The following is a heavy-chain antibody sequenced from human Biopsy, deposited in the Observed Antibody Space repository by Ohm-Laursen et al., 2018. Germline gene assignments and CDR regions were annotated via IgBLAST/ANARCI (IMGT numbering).Heavy chain of an antibody. CDR2: IYYSGST. V-gene: IGHV4-59*07. D-gene: IGHD1-26*01. CDR3: ARVGAGAPSIDYFDY. Sequence: SDTLSLTCTVSGGSIGSFFWSWIRQPPGKGLVWIGYIYYSGSTNYNPSLRSRVTISVDRSKNQFFLELSSVTAADTAVYYCARVGAGAPSIDYFDYWGQGALVTVSS. J-gene: IGHJ4*02. CDR1: GGSIGSFF.